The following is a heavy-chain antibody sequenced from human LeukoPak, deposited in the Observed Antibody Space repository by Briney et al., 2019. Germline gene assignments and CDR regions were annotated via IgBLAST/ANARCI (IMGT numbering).Heavy chain of an antibody. CDR3: ARGRRELPDY. V-gene: IGHV1-18*01. J-gene: IGHJ4*02. D-gene: IGHD1-26*01. CDR1: GYTFTSYG. Sequence: ASVKVACKASGYTFTSYGISWVRQAPGQGLEWMGWISAYNGNTNYAQKLQGRVTMTTDRSTSTACMDRRRLRSDYTAVHYCARGRRELPDYWGQGTLVTVSS. CDR2: ISAYNGNT.